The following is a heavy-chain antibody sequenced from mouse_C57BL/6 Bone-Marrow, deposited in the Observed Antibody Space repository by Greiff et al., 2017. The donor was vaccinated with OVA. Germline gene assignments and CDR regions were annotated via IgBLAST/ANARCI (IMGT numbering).Heavy chain of an antibody. CDR3: ARYPITTVVAVDY. CDR2: IHPNSGST. Sequence: QVQLQQPGAELVKPGASVKLSCKASGYTFTSSWLHWVTQRPGQGLEWIGMIHPNSGSTNYNEKFKSKATLTVAKSSSTAYMQLSSLTSEDSAVYYCARYPITTVVAVDYWGQGTTLTVSS. V-gene: IGHV1-64*01. CDR1: GYTFTSSW. D-gene: IGHD1-1*01. J-gene: IGHJ2*01.